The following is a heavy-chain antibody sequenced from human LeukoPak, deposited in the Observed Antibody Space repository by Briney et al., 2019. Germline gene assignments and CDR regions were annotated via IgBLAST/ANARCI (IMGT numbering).Heavy chain of an antibody. V-gene: IGHV4-39*01. CDR2: IYYSGST. J-gene: IGHJ4*02. CDR3: ARLGANYDFWSGYYSVAEY. Sequence: SETLSLTCTVSGGSISSYYWGWIRQPPGKGLEWIGSIYYSGSTYYNPSLKSRVTISVDTSKNQFSLKLSSVTAADTAVYYCARLGANYDFWSGYYSVAEYWGQGTLVTVSS. CDR1: GGSISSYY. D-gene: IGHD3-3*01.